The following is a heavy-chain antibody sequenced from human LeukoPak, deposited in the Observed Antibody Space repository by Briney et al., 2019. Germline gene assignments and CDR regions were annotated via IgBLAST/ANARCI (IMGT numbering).Heavy chain of an antibody. V-gene: IGHV1-69*04. CDR2: IIPILGIA. J-gene: IGHJ4*02. CDR3: ARDHDWLSFDY. Sequence: GASVKVSCKASGGTFSSYAISWVRQAPGQGLEWMGRIIPILGIANYAQKLQGRVTMTTDTSTSTAYMELRSLRSDDTAVYYCARDHDWLSFDYWGQGTLVTVSS. D-gene: IGHD3-9*01. CDR1: GGTFSSYA.